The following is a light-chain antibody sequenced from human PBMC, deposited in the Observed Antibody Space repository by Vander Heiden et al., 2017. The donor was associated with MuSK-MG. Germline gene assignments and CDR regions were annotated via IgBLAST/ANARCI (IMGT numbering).Light chain of an antibody. CDR3: CSYATGDTLL. CDR1: SSDVGSYNL. CDR2: EAT. V-gene: IGLV2-23*01. Sequence: QSALTQTASVSESPGQSITISCTGTSSDVGSYNLVSWYQQQPGKAPRLLIYEATKRPSGVSHRFSGSKSGNTASLTISGLQAEDEADYYCCSYATGDTLLFGGGTRLTVL. J-gene: IGLJ3*02.